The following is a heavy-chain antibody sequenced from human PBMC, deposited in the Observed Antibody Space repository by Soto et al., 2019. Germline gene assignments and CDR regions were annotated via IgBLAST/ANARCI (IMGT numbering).Heavy chain of an antibody. CDR3: ARARGLLWFGDRGDYYGMDV. CDR1: GGSISSYF. V-gene: IGHV4-59*01. D-gene: IGHD3-10*01. CDR2: IYYSVST. Sequence: LSLTCSVSGGSISSYFWNWIRQPPGKGLEWIGYIYYSVSTNYNPSLKRRVTISVDTSKNQFSLKLSSVTAADTAVYYCARARGLLWFGDRGDYYGMDVWGQGTTVTVSS. J-gene: IGHJ6*02.